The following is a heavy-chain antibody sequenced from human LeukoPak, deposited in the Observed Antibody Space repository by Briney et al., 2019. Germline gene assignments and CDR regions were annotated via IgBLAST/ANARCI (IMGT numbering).Heavy chain of an antibody. CDR3: ARNDFWSGYYGFDY. D-gene: IGHD3-3*01. CDR1: GGSISSGDYY. J-gene: IGHJ4*02. Sequence: SQTLSLTCTVSGGSISSGDYYWSWIRQPPGKGLEWIGYIYYSGSTYYNPSLKSRVTISVDTSKNQFSPKLSSVTAADTAVYYCARNDFWSGYYGFDYWGQGTLVTVSS. CDR2: IYYSGST. V-gene: IGHV4-30-4*01.